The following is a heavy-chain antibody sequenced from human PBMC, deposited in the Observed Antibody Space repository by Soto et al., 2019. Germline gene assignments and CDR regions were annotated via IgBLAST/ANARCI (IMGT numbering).Heavy chain of an antibody. CDR1: GFTFDDYA. V-gene: IGHV3-43D*03. D-gene: IGHD6-13*01. J-gene: IGHJ6*02. Sequence: GGSLRLSCAASGFTFDDYAMHWVRQAPGKGLEWVSLISWDGGSTYYADSVKGRFTISRDNSKNSLYLQMNSLRAEDTALYCCAKDTYSSSWYSDGMDVWGQGTTVTVSS. CDR3: AKDTYSSSWYSDGMDV. CDR2: ISWDGGST.